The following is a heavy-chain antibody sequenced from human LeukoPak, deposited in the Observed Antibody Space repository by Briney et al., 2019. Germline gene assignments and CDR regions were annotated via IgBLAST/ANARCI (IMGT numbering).Heavy chain of an antibody. CDR1: GGSIRNHF. J-gene: IGHJ5*02. D-gene: IGHD4-11*01. Sequence: PSETLSLTCSVSGGSIRNHFWSWIRLPPGKGLEWIGNISYTNNPNYNPSLARRVTISVDTSKNQLSLKLDSVTAADTAVYYCARDRNYFDPWGQGTRVTVSS. CDR2: ISYTNNP. V-gene: IGHV4-59*11. CDR3: ARDRNYFDP.